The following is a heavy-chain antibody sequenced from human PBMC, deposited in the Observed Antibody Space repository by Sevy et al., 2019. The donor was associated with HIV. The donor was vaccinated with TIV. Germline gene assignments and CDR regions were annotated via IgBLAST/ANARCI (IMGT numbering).Heavy chain of an antibody. V-gene: IGHV3-20*04. D-gene: IGHD4-17*01. CDR3: ARGYGDYDGGDY. CDR1: GFTFDDYG. CDR2: INWNGGST. Sequence: GGSLRLSCAASGFTFDDYGMSWVRQAPGKGLEWVSGINWNGGSTGYADSVKGRFTISRDNAKNSLYLQMNSLGAEDTALYYCARGYGDYDGGDYWGQGTLVTVSS. J-gene: IGHJ4*02.